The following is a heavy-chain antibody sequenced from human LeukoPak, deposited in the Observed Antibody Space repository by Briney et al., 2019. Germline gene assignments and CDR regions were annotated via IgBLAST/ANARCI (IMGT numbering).Heavy chain of an antibody. Sequence: SETLPLTCNVSGGSIRGYYWSWIRQPPGKGLEWIGCIYYSVSTYYNPSLKSRVTISVDTSKNQFSLKLSSVTAADTAVYYCARGDGRTDDAFDIWGQGTMVTVSS. CDR2: IYYSVST. CDR1: GGSIRGYY. CDR3: ARGDGRTDDAFDI. D-gene: IGHD1/OR15-1a*01. J-gene: IGHJ3*02. V-gene: IGHV4-59*01.